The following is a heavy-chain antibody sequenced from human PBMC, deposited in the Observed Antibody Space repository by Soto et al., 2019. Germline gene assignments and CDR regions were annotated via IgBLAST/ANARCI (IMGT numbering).Heavy chain of an antibody. J-gene: IGHJ4*02. Sequence: PGGALNLSCAASGFNFSSYAMHWVRQAPGKGLEWVTGIWYDGSKKSYADSVKGRFTISRDNSKNTVFLHMDSLRAEDTAVYYCAREDSIIIPAVSDFWGQGTLVTVSS. D-gene: IGHD2-2*01. CDR1: GFNFSSYA. CDR2: IWYDGSKK. CDR3: AREDSIIIPAVSDF. V-gene: IGHV3-33*08.